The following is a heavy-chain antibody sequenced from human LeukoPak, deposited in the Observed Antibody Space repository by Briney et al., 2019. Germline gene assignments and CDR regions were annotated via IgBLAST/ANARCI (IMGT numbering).Heavy chain of an antibody. D-gene: IGHD3-3*01. CDR1: GGSISSSSYY. CDR3: ASSLRFLEWNFDY. Sequence: SETLSLTCTVSGGSISSSSYYWGWIRQPPGKGLEWIGSIYYSGSTNYNPSLKSRVTISVDTSKNQFSLKLSSVTAADTAVYYCASSLRFLEWNFDYWGQGTLVTVSS. V-gene: IGHV4-39*07. J-gene: IGHJ4*02. CDR2: IYYSGST.